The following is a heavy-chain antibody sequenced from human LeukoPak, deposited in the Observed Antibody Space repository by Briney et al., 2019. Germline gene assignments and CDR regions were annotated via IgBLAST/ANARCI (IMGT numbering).Heavy chain of an antibody. Sequence: SETLSLTCAVYGGSFSGYYWSWIRQPPGKGLEWIGEINHSGSTNYNPSLKGRVTISVDTSKNQFSLKLSSVTAADTAVYYCARGQLWLQSYYYYGMDVWGQGTTVTVSS. D-gene: IGHD5-18*01. J-gene: IGHJ6*02. CDR2: INHSGST. V-gene: IGHV4-34*01. CDR1: GGSFSGYY. CDR3: ARGQLWLQSYYYYGMDV.